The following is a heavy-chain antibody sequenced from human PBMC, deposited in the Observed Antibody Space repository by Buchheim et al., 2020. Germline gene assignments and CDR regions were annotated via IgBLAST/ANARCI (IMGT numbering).Heavy chain of an antibody. CDR2: IYHSGST. CDR3: ARGGYGDYALGFFDY. D-gene: IGHD4-17*01. CDR1: GGSISSGGYS. J-gene: IGHJ4*02. Sequence: QLQLQESGSGLVKPSQTLSLTCAASGGSISSGGYSWSWIRQPPGKGLEWIGYIYHSGSTYYNPSLKIRVTISVDRSKNQLPLKLGSVTAADTAGYYCARGGYGDYALGFFDYWGQRTL. V-gene: IGHV4-30-2*01.